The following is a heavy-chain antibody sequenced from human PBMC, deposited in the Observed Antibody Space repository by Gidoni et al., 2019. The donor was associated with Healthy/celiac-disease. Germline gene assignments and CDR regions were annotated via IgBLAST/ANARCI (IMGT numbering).Heavy chain of an antibody. J-gene: IGHJ6*03. CDR3: AREVVVAAIGGYYYYMDV. Sequence: QVQLVESGGGVVQPGRSLRLSCAASGFTFSSYGMHWVRQAPGKGLEWVAVIWYDGSNKYYADSVKGRFTISRDNSKNTLYLQMNSLRAEDTAVYYCAREVVVAAIGGYYYYMDVWGKGTTVTVSS. D-gene: IGHD2-15*01. CDR1: GFTFSSYG. V-gene: IGHV3-33*01. CDR2: IWYDGSNK.